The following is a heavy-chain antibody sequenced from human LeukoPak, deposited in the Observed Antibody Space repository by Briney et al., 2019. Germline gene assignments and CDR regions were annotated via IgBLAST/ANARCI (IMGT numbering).Heavy chain of an antibody. Sequence: GGSLRLSCAASGFTFSTFAMIWVRQPPGKGLEWVSSIFPSGGEIHYADSVKGRFTISRDNAKNTLYLQMNNLRAEDTAIYYCATDYYVSGSYYRLFYWGQGTLVTVSS. J-gene: IGHJ4*02. CDR1: GFTFSTFA. D-gene: IGHD3-10*01. CDR2: IFPSGGEI. V-gene: IGHV3-23*01. CDR3: ATDYYVSGSYYRLFY.